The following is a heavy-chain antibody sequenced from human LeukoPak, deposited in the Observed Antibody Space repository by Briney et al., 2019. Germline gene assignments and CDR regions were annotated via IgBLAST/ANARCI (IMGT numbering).Heavy chain of an antibody. D-gene: IGHD5-12*01. V-gene: IGHV4-59*01. J-gene: IGHJ4*02. Sequence: SETLSLTCTVSGGSISSYYWSWIRQPPGKGLGWIGYIYYSGSTNYNPSLKSRVTISVDTSKNQFSLKLSSVTAADTAVYYCARGYSGYDFDYWGQGTLVTVSS. CDR1: GGSISSYY. CDR3: ARGYSGYDFDY. CDR2: IYYSGST.